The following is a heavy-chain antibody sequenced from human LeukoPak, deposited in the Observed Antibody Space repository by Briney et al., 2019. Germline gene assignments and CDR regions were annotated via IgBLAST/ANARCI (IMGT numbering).Heavy chain of an antibody. V-gene: IGHV3-23*01. Sequence: SGGALRLSCAASGFTFSSYAMSWVRQAPGKGLEWVSAISGSGGSTYYADSVKGRFTISRDNSKNTLYLQMNSLRAEDTAVYYCAKSVYDGSGPDDYWGQGTLVTVSS. J-gene: IGHJ4*02. CDR3: AKSVYDGSGPDDY. D-gene: IGHD3-22*01. CDR2: ISGSGGST. CDR1: GFTFSSYA.